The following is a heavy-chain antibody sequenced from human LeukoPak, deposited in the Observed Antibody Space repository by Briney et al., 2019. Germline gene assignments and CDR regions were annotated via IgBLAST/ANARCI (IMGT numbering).Heavy chain of an antibody. CDR2: IFYSGST. J-gene: IGHJ4*02. CDR3: ARDGYSGSDAL. Sequence: SETLSLTCTVSGGSISTYYWSWIRQPPGKGLEWIGYIFYSGSTNYNPSLKSRVTISVDTSKNQFSLKLSSVTAADTAVYYCARDGYSGSDALWGQGTLVTVSS. V-gene: IGHV4-59*01. CDR1: GGSISTYY. D-gene: IGHD5-12*01.